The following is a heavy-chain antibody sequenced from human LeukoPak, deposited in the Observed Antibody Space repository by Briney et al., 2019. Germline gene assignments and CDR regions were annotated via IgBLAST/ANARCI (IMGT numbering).Heavy chain of an antibody. CDR3: ARGLSVDTAMVKYFDY. CDR1: GGTFSSYA. Sequence: ASVKVSRKASGGTFSSYAISWVRQAPGQGLEWMGGIIPIFGTANYAQKFQGRVTITTDESTSTAYMELSSLRSEDTAVYYCARGLSVDTAMVKYFDYWGQGTLVTVSS. CDR2: IIPIFGTA. V-gene: IGHV1-69*05. J-gene: IGHJ4*02. D-gene: IGHD5-18*01.